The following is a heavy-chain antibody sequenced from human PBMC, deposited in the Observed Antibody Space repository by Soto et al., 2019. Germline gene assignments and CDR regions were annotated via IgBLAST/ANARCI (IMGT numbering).Heavy chain of an antibody. V-gene: IGHV5-10-1*01. CDR2: IDPSDSYN. J-gene: IGHJ6*02. Sequence: GEPLSLSCNGSGYSFTRYWISWVRQMPGKGLEWMGRIDPSDSYNNYSPSFQGHVTISADKSISTAYLQWSRLKASDTAMYYWATGVIQNNPYCDYCMDVWGQGTPVTVSS. CDR1: GYSFTRYW. CDR3: ATGVIQNNPYCDYCMDV. D-gene: IGHD3-10*01.